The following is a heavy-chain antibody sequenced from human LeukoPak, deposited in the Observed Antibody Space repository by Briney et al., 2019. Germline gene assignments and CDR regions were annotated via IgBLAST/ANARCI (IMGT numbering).Heavy chain of an antibody. CDR2: ISSSSSTI. V-gene: IGHV3-48*01. D-gene: IGHD3-3*01. Sequence: PGGSLRLSCAASGFTFSSYSMNWVRQAPGKGLEWVSYISSSSSTIYYADSVKGRFTISRDNAKNSLYLQMNSLRAEDTAVYYCARGNGRLLRYFDYWGQGTLVTVSS. CDR3: ARGNGRLLRYFDY. J-gene: IGHJ4*02. CDR1: GFTFSSYS.